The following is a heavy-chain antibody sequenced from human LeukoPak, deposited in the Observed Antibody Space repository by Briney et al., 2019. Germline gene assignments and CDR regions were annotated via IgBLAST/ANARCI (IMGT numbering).Heavy chain of an antibody. Sequence: ASVKVSCKASGYTFTSYYMHWVRQAPGQGLEWMGIINPSGGSTSYAQKFQGRVTMTRDTSTTTAYMELTNLTSDDTAVYYCARPGVLAMDVWGQGTTVSV. CDR1: GYTFTSYY. J-gene: IGHJ6*02. CDR2: INPSGGST. V-gene: IGHV1-46*01. CDR3: ARPGVLAMDV. D-gene: IGHD3-10*01.